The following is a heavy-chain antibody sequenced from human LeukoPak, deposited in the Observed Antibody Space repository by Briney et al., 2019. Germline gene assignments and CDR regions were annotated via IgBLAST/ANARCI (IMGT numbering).Heavy chain of an antibody. CDR1: GGSFSPYY. Sequence: SETLSLTCTVSGGSFSPYYWSWIRQPAGKGPEWIGRIFASGSTNYNPSLQSRVTVSVDTSKNQFSLKVHSVTSADTAVYYCAREGDSSAWYLFDYWSQGTLVTVSS. D-gene: IGHD6-13*01. CDR2: IFASGST. CDR3: AREGDSSAWYLFDY. V-gene: IGHV4-4*07. J-gene: IGHJ4*02.